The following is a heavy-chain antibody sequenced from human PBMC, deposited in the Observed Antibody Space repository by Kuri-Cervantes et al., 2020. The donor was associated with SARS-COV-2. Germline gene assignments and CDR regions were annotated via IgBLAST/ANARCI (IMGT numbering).Heavy chain of an antibody. CDR2: IYYSGST. V-gene: IGHV4-39*01. Sequence: SETLSLTCTVSGGSISSSSYYWGWISQPPGKGLEWIGSIYYSGSTYYNPSLKSRVTISVDTSKNQFSLKLSSVTAADTAVYYCARHPPRDLMPWVDWGQGTLVTVSS. D-gene: IGHD2-2*01. CDR1: GGSISSSSYY. CDR3: ARHPPRDLMPWVD. J-gene: IGHJ4*02.